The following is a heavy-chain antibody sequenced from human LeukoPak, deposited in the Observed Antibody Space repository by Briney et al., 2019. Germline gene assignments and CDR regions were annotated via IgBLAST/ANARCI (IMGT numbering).Heavy chain of an antibody. Sequence: GGSLRLSCAASGFIFSSYSMNCVRQAPGKGLEWVSSISSSSSYIYYADSVKGRFTISRDNAKNSLYLQMNSLRAEDTAVYYCARELGIQLWEEDDGYYYGMDVWGQGTTVTVSS. CDR3: ARELGIQLWEEDDGYYYGMDV. J-gene: IGHJ6*02. V-gene: IGHV3-21*01. CDR1: GFIFSSYS. CDR2: ISSSSSYI. D-gene: IGHD5-18*01.